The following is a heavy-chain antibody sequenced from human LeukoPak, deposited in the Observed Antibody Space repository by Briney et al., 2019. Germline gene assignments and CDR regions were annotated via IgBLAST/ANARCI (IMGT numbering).Heavy chain of an antibody. D-gene: IGHD3-10*01. J-gene: IGHJ4*02. Sequence: GASVKVSCKASGYTFTGYYMHWVRQAPGQGLEWMGWINPNSGGTNYAQKFQGRVTMTRDTSISTAYMELSRLRSDDTAVYYCASLITMVRGVQYYFDYWGQGTLVTVSS. CDR1: GYTFTGYY. CDR2: INPNSGGT. V-gene: IGHV1-2*02. CDR3: ASLITMVRGVQYYFDY.